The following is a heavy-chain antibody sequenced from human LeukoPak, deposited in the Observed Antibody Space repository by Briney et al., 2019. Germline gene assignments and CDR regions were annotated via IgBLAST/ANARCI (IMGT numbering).Heavy chain of an antibody. J-gene: IGHJ2*01. CDR1: GFTFSSYA. V-gene: IGHV3-7*01. Sequence: GGSLRLSCAASGFTFSSYAMSWVRQAPGKGLEWVANIKQDGSEKYYVDSVKGRFTISRDNAKNSLYLQMNSLRAEDTAVYYCARASYLYDSSGYYRNWYFDLWGRGTLVTVSS. D-gene: IGHD3-22*01. CDR2: IKQDGSEK. CDR3: ARASYLYDSSGYYRNWYFDL.